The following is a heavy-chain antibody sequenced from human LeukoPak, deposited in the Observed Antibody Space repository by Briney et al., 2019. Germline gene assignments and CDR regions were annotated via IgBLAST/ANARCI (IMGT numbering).Heavy chain of an antibody. D-gene: IGHD3-22*01. Sequence: PPETLSLTCTVSGGSISSSSYYWGWIRQPPGKGLEWIGSIYYSGSTYYNPSLKSRVTISVDTSKNQFSLKLSSVTAADTAVYCCAGYYYDSSGRDYWGQGTLVTVSS. V-gene: IGHV4-39*07. CDR3: AGYYYDSSGRDY. J-gene: IGHJ4*02. CDR2: IYYSGST. CDR1: GGSISSSSYY.